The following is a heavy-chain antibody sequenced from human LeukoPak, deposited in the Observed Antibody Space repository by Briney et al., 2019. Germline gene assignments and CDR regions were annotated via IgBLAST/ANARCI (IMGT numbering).Heavy chain of an antibody. CDR1: GGSISTNNW. V-gene: IGHV4-4*02. J-gene: IGHJ4*02. CDR2: IYHTGST. Sequence: SETLSLTCAVSGGSISTNNWWSWVRQPPGEGLEWIGEIYHTGSTNYSPSLRSRVTMSIDKSNNQFSLNLNSVTAADTAVYYCAKSGDYLWDYWGQGTLVTVSS. CDR3: AKSGDYLWDY. D-gene: IGHD3-16*01.